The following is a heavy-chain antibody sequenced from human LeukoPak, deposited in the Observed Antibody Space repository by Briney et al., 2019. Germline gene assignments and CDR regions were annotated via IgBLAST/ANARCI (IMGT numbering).Heavy chain of an antibody. CDR3: AREGQQLVLYYYYYMDV. V-gene: IGHV4-31*03. Sequence: SQTLSLTCTVSGGSISSGGYHWSWIRQHPGKGLEWIGYIYYSGSTYYNPSLKSRVTISVDTSKNQFSLKLSSVTAADTAVYYCAREGQQLVLYYYYYMDVWGKGTTVTVSS. J-gene: IGHJ6*03. D-gene: IGHD6-13*01. CDR2: IYYSGST. CDR1: GGSISSGGYH.